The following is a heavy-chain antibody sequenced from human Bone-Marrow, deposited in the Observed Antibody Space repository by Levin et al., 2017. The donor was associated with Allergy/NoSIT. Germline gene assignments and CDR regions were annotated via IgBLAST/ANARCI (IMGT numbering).Heavy chain of an antibody. D-gene: IGHD3-3*01. CDR2: IIPTFGTT. CDR3: ARGPLSGGDDYDLWSGHPIDA. J-gene: IGHJ5*02. Sequence: SVKVSCKASGGTSSSYAITWVRQAPGQGLEWMGEIIPTFGTTNYAQKFQGRVTITADEPTSTASMELSSLRSGDTAVYYCARGPLSGGDDYDLWSGHPIDAWGQGTLVTVSS. V-gene: IGHV1-69*13. CDR1: GGTSSSYA.